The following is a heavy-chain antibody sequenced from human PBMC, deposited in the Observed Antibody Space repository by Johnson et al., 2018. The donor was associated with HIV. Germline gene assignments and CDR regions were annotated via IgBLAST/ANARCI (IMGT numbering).Heavy chain of an antibody. Sequence: QVQLVESGGGVVQPWRSLRLSCVASGFTFSSYGIHWVRQAPGKGLEWVAIISYDGSNKYYADSVKGRFTISRDNSKNTLYLQMNSLRAEDTAVYYCAKGAAAAGPDAFDIWGQGTMVTVSS. J-gene: IGHJ3*02. D-gene: IGHD6-13*01. CDR1: GFTFSSYG. V-gene: IGHV3-30*18. CDR2: ISYDGSNK. CDR3: AKGAAAAGPDAFDI.